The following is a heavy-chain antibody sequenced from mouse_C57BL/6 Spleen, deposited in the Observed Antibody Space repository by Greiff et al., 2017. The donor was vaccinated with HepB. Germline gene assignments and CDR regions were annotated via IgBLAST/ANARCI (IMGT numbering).Heavy chain of an antibody. D-gene: IGHD1-1*01. CDR1: GYTFTSYW. Sequence: QVQLQQPGAELVRPGSSVKLSCKASGYTFTSYWMHWVKQRPIQGLEWIGNIDPSDSETHYNQKFKDKATLTVDKSSSTAYMQLSSLTSEDSAVYYCAREGLLTTVVAHWYFDVWGTGTTVTVSS. CDR3: AREGLLTTVVAHWYFDV. J-gene: IGHJ1*03. V-gene: IGHV1-52*01. CDR2: IDPSDSET.